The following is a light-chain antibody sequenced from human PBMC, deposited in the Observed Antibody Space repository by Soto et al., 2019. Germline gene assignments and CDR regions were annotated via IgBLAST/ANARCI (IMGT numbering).Light chain of an antibody. J-gene: IGKJ5*01. CDR3: KHSYNTPIT. CDR1: RIIDTY. V-gene: IGKV1-39*01. Sequence: DIQMTQSPSSLSASVGDRVTITCRASRIIDTYVDWYQQKPGKAPDLLTYLASTLQVGVPSRFSGSGSGTDFTLTISGLQPEDFATYYCKHSYNTPITFGQGTRLDIK. CDR2: LAS.